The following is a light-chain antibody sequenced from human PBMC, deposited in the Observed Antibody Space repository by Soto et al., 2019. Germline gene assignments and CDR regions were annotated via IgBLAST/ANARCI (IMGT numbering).Light chain of an antibody. J-gene: IGLJ1*01. CDR2: SNN. Sequence: QSVLTQTPSASGTPGQRVTISCSGSSSNIGSNTVNWYQQLPGTAPKVLIYSNNQRPSGVPDRFSGSKSGTSASLAISGLQSEDEADYYCAAWDDSLNGPVFGTGTKVTVL. CDR3: AAWDDSLNGPV. V-gene: IGLV1-44*01. CDR1: SSNIGSNT.